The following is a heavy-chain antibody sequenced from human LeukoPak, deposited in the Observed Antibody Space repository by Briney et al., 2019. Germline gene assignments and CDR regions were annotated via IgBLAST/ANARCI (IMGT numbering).Heavy chain of an antibody. D-gene: IGHD2-15*01. Sequence: GGSLRLSCAASGFTFSSYGMHWVRQAPGKGLEWVAVIWYDGSNKYYADSVKGRFTISRDNSKNTLYLQMNSLRAEDTAVYYCARAPPRYCGGGSCSPDYWGQGTLVTVSS. CDR2: IWYDGSNK. CDR1: GFTFSSYG. V-gene: IGHV3-33*01. J-gene: IGHJ4*02. CDR3: ARAPPRYCGGGSCSPDY.